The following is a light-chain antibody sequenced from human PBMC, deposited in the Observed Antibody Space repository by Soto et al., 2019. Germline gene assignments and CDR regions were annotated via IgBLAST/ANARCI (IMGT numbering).Light chain of an antibody. CDR2: ATS. V-gene: IGKV1-9*01. Sequence: DIQLTQSPSFLSASVGDRVTITCRASQDISDYLAWYQQRPGKAPELLIHATSHLQSGVPSRFSGSGSGTDFTLTISCLQSEEFSTYYCQQYYSYPLTFGGWTTVDIK. J-gene: IGKJ4*01. CDR3: QQYYSYPLT. CDR1: QDISDY.